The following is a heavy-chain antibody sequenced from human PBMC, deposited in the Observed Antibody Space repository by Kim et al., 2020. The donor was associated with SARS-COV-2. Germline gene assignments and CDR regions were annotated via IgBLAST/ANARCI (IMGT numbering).Heavy chain of an antibody. Sequence: GGSLRLSCAASGFTFSSYSMNWVRQAPGKGLEWVSSISSSSSYIYYADSVKGRFTISRNNAKNSLYLQMNSLRAEDTAVYYCVGDSRRNWFDPWGQGTLVTVSS. V-gene: IGHV3-21*01. CDR3: VGDSRRNWFDP. D-gene: IGHD2-21*02. J-gene: IGHJ5*02. CDR1: GFTFSSYS. CDR2: ISSSSSYI.